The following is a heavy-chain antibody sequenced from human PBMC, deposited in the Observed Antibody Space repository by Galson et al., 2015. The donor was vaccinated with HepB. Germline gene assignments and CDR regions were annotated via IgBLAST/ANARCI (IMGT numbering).Heavy chain of an antibody. CDR1: GFTFSNYA. CDR2: ISGSGGST. Sequence: SLRLSCAASGFTFSNYAMSWVRQAPGKGLEWVSTISGSGGSTYYADSVKGRLAISRDNSKNTLFLQMTSLRAEDTAVYYCAKSRGQQWLVPDAFDIWGQGTMVTVSS. V-gene: IGHV3-23*01. J-gene: IGHJ3*02. CDR3: AKSRGQQWLVPDAFDI. D-gene: IGHD6-19*01.